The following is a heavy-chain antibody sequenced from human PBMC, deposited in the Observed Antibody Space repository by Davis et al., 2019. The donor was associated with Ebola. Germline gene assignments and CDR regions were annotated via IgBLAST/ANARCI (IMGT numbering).Heavy chain of an antibody. CDR1: TFNFEDYA. Sequence: GGSLRLSCEASTFNFEDYAMHWVRQVPGRGLAWVAGISWHSNRKGYGDSVKGRFTISRDNAKKSLYLQMDSLRAEDTALYYCAKTDTAVAGYDYYGMDVWGQGTTVIVSS. CDR3: AKTDTAVAGYDYYGMDV. CDR2: ISWHSNRK. D-gene: IGHD6-19*01. J-gene: IGHJ6*02. V-gene: IGHV3-9*01.